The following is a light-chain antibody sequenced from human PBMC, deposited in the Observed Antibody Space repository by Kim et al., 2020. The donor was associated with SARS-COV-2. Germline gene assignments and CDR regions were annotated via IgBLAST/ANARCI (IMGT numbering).Light chain of an antibody. CDR1: NIGSTS. J-gene: IGLJ2*01. Sequence: PGKTARITCGRNNIGSTSVHRYQEEPSQAPVLVIYYDSDRPSGISERFSGSNSGNTATLTISRVEAGDEADYYCQVWDSSSDHVVFRGGTQLTVL. CDR2: YDS. V-gene: IGLV3-21*04. CDR3: QVWDSSSDHVV.